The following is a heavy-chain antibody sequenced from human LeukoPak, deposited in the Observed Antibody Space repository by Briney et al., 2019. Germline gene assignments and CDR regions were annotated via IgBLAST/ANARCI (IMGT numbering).Heavy chain of an antibody. V-gene: IGHV3-33*01. CDR2: IWYDGSNK. D-gene: IGHD3-22*01. CDR1: GFAFSNYV. CDR3: AGTSEATYYSLSSGHYLGAFDI. Sequence: PGGSLRLSCAASGFAFSNYVMHWVRQTPGKGLEWVAVIWYDGSNKYYADSVKGRFTISGDNSKNTLYLQMNSLRAEDTAVFYCAGTSEATYYSLSSGHYLGAFDIWGQGTMVTVSS. J-gene: IGHJ3*02.